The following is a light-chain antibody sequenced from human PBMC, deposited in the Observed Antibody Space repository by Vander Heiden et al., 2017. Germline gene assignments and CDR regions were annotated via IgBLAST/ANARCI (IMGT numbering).Light chain of an antibody. CDR1: SSDVGGYNY. CDR2: DVS. V-gene: IGLV2-14*03. J-gene: IGLJ1*01. CDR3: SSDTVSSTFV. Sequence: QSALTQPASVSGSPGPPITISCTGTSSDVGGYNYVSWYQQHPGNAHRLIIYDVSNRPSGVSNRFSGSKSGNTASLTISGLQAEDEAHYYCSSDTVSSTFVFGTGTKVTVL.